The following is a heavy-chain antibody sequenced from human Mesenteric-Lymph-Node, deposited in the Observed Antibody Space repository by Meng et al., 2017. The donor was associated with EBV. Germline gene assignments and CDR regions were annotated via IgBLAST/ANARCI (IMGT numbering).Heavy chain of an antibody. CDR2: INSDDGDT. J-gene: IGHJ4*02. V-gene: IGHV1-46*01. D-gene: IGHD1-1*01. Sequence: QGQLVESGAVGKGPGASVMFSGKAAGYSFSNHYIHWVRQAPGQGLEWMGIINSDDGDTNYTQKFQGRVTMTRDTSTTTVYMELTSLTSEDTAVYYCVRADDQDFDYWGQGALVTVSS. CDR3: VRADDQDFDY. CDR1: GYSFSNHY.